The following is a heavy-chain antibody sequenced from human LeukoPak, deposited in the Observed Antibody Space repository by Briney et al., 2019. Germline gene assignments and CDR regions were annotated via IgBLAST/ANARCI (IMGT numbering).Heavy chain of an antibody. Sequence: GGSLRLSCPASGFTSSTYDMNWVRQAPGKGLEWVASISSRSYIYYADAVKGRFTISRDNARNSLYLQMNSLRAEDTALYYCARGGGDIAIDYWGQGTMVAVSS. D-gene: IGHD2-21*02. V-gene: IGHV3-21*01. CDR3: ARGGGDIAIDY. J-gene: IGHJ4*02. CDR1: GFTSSTYD. CDR2: ISSRSYI.